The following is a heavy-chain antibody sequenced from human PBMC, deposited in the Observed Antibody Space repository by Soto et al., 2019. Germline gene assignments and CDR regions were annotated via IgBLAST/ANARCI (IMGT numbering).Heavy chain of an antibody. J-gene: IGHJ6*02. CDR2: TSGSGGST. CDR3: TKARDCTGISCYSYYYYGMDV. D-gene: IGHD2-2*01. Sequence: GGSLRLSWGASGFTFSYCAMGWVRQAPGKGLEWVSGTSGSGGSTYYADSVKGRFTISRDNSKNTLYLQMNSLRAEDTALYYCTKARDCTGISCYSYYYYGMDVWGQGTTVTVSS. CDR1: GFTFSYCA. V-gene: IGHV3-23*01.